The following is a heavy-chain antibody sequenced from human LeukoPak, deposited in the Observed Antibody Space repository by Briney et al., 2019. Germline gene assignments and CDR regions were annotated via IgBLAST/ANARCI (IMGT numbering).Heavy chain of an antibody. CDR1: GGSLSRSPYY. D-gene: IGHD7-27*01. J-gene: IGHJ4*02. Sequence: SGTLFLTCKVSGGSLSRSPYYWGWIRQPPGKGLEWIGNVFYSGNIYYNPSLKGRVTISVETSNNQFSLILNSVTAADAAVYYCARDGSANWGLFDYWGPGTLVTVSS. CDR3: ARDGSANWGLFDY. V-gene: IGHV4-39*07. CDR2: VFYSGNI.